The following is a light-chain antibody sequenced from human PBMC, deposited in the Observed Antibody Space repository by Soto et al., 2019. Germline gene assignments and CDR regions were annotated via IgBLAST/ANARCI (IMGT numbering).Light chain of an antibody. Sequence: QSALTQPRSVSGSPGQSVTISCTGTSSDVGGYNYVSWYQQHPAKAPKLMIYDASKRPSGVPDRFSGSKSGNTASLTISGLQAEDEADYSCCSYACSNTWVFGGGTKLTVL. J-gene: IGLJ3*02. V-gene: IGLV2-11*01. CDR2: DAS. CDR1: SSDVGGYNY. CDR3: CSYACSNTWV.